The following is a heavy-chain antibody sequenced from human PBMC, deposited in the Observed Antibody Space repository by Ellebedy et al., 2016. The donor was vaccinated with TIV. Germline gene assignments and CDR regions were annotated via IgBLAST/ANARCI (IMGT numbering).Heavy chain of an antibody. Sequence: GGSLRLSCVASGLTFSTYAMSWVRQAPGKGLEWISRVTSDGSDATYADSVKGRFTISRDNAKNTLYLQMSSLRAEDTALYYCARVTPLDPYWYFDLWGRGTLVTVSS. CDR3: ARVTPLDPYWYFDL. J-gene: IGHJ2*01. CDR1: GLTFSTYA. CDR2: VTSDGSDA. D-gene: IGHD1-1*01. V-gene: IGHV3-74*01.